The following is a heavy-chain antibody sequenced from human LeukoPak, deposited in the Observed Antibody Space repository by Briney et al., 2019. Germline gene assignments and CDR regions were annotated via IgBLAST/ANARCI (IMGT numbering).Heavy chain of an antibody. CDR2: IYSGGST. Sequence: GGSLRLSCAASGFTVSSNYMSWVRQAPGKGLEWVSVIYSGGSTYYADSVKGRFTISRDNSKNTLYLQMNSLRAEDTAVYYCAKDVAREYNWFDPWGQGTLVTVSS. V-gene: IGHV3-53*01. J-gene: IGHJ5*02. D-gene: IGHD5-12*01. CDR3: AKDVAREYNWFDP. CDR1: GFTVSSNY.